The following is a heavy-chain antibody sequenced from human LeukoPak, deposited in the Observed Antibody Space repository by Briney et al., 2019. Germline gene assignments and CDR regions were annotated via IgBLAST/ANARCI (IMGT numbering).Heavy chain of an antibody. D-gene: IGHD1-1*01. V-gene: IGHV3-23*01. CDR3: AKNPRLEGWIYFDS. Sequence: PGGSLRLSCAASGFTFSSYSMSWVRQAPGKGLESVSSMSGSGGRIDYADSLKGRFTISRDNHKNPLSLQMNSLTAEETAVYYCAKNPRLEGWIYFDSWGQGILVTVSS. CDR1: GFTFSSYS. J-gene: IGHJ4*02. CDR2: MSGSGGRI.